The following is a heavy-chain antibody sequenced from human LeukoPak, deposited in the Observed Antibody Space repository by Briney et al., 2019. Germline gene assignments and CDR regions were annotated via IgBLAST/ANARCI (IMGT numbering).Heavy chain of an antibody. CDR2: ISYDGSNK. Sequence: PGGSLRLSCAASGFTFSSYGIHWVRQAPGKGLEWVAVISYDGSNKYYADSVKGRFTISRDNSKNTLYLQMNSLRAEDTAVYYCARGRSMALDVWGKGTTVTVSS. CDR3: ARGRSMALDV. CDR1: GFTFSSYG. V-gene: IGHV3-30*03. D-gene: IGHD3-3*01. J-gene: IGHJ6*04.